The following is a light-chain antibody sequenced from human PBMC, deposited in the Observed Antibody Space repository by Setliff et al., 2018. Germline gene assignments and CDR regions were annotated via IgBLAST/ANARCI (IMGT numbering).Light chain of an antibody. CDR3: AAWDDGLTGSYV. V-gene: IGLV1-44*01. J-gene: IGLJ1*01. CDR1: SSNIGGNT. Sequence: QRVTISCSGSSSNIGGNTVNWYQQLPGTAPRLLIFSNNDRPSGVSNRFTGSKSGTSASLTISGLQSEDEGDYYCAAWDDGLTGSYVFGTGTKVTVL. CDR2: SNN.